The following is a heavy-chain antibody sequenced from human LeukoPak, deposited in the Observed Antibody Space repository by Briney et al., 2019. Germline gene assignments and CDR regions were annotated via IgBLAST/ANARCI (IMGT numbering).Heavy chain of an antibody. CDR1: AYTFSTYD. V-gene: IGHV1-18*01. J-gene: IGHJ5*02. CDR2: VSGSTGST. D-gene: IGHD2-2*01. CDR3: ARVGRDCSDINCYWADWFDP. Sequence: AASVQVSCNASAYTFSTYDITWVRDAPGQGREWLGWVSGSTGSTHYAQAVQSRVTMTTDTSTATAYMEMRSLRSGETAVYYCARVGRDCSDINCYWADWFDPWGQGTLVIVSS.